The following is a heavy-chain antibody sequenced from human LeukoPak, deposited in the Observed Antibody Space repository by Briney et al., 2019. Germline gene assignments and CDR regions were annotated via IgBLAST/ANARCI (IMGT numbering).Heavy chain of an antibody. CDR3: ATDQKARITMVRGVRYYGMDV. Sequence: ASVKVSCKASGYTFTSYYMHWVRQAPGQGLEWMGIINPSGGSTSYAQKFQGRVTMTEDTSTDTAYMELSSLRSEDTAVYYCATDQKARITMVRGVRYYGMDVWGQGTTVTVSS. D-gene: IGHD3-10*01. J-gene: IGHJ6*02. CDR1: GYTFTSYY. CDR2: INPSGGST. V-gene: IGHV1-46*01.